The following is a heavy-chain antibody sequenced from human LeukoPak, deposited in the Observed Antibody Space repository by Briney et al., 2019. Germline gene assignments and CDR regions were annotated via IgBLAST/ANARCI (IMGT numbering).Heavy chain of an antibody. CDR3: TTSLTSGYYIDY. CDR2: IKSKTDGGTI. D-gene: IGHD3-22*01. J-gene: IGHJ4*02. CDR1: GFTVSSNY. V-gene: IGHV3-15*01. Sequence: GGSLRLSCAASGFTVSSNYMSWVRQTPGKGLEWVGRIKSKTDGGTIDYAALVKGRFTISRDDSKNTLFLQMNSLKTEDTALYYCTTSLTSGYYIDYWGQGTLVTVSS.